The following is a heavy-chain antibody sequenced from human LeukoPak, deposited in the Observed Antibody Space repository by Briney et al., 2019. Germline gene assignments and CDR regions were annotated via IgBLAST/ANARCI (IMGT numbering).Heavy chain of an antibody. CDR1: GGSISSYY. CDR3: ARWVVITTPDACDI. Sequence: NPSETLSLTCTVSGGSISSYYWSWIRQPPGKGLEWIGYIYYSGSTNYNPSLKSRVTISVDTSKNQFSLKLSSVTAADTAVYYCARWVVITTPDACDIWGQGTMVTVSS. J-gene: IGHJ3*02. V-gene: IGHV4-59*01. CDR2: IYYSGST. D-gene: IGHD3-22*01.